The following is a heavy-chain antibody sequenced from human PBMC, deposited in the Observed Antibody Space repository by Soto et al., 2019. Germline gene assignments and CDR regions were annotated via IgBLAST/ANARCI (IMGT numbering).Heavy chain of an antibody. D-gene: IGHD2-15*01. CDR1: GYTFSSYD. CDR3: AREDRYYGMDV. J-gene: IGHJ6*02. Sequence: QGQLVQSGAEVKKPGASVKVSCKTAGYTFSSYDIGWVRQAPGQGLEWMGWISPYNGNTNYAQKFQGRVTMTTDISKKTAYMELRSLRSEDTAVYYCAREDRYYGMDVWGQGTTVTVSS. V-gene: IGHV1-18*01. CDR2: ISPYNGNT.